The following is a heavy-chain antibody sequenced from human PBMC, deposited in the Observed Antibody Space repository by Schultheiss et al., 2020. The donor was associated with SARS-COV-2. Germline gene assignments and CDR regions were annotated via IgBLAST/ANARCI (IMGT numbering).Heavy chain of an antibody. Sequence: GGSLRLSCAVSGFTFSSYGMHWVRQAPGKGLEWVAVIYSGGSTYYADSVKGRFTISRDNSKNTLYLQMNSLRAEDTAVYYCARAHYYDSSGYNYYYGMDVWGQGTTVTVSS. J-gene: IGHJ6*02. CDR1: GFTFSSYG. CDR2: IYSGGST. CDR3: ARAHYYDSSGYNYYYGMDV. V-gene: IGHV3-NL1*01. D-gene: IGHD3-22*01.